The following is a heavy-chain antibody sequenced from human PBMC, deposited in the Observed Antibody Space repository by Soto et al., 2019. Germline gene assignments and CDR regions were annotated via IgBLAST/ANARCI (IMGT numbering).Heavy chain of an antibody. CDR2: ISYDGSNK. Sequence: GGSLRLSCAASGFTFSSYGMHWVRQAPGKRLEWVAVISYDGSNKYYADSVKGRFTISRDNSKNTLYLQMNSLRAEDTAVYYCAKDTYDILTGPIDYWGQGTLVTVSS. CDR1: GFTFSSYG. V-gene: IGHV3-30*18. CDR3: AKDTYDILTGPIDY. D-gene: IGHD3-9*01. J-gene: IGHJ4*02.